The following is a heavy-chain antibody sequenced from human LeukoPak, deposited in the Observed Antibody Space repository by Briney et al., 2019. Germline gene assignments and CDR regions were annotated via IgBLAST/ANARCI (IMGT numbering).Heavy chain of an antibody. D-gene: IGHD2-15*01. J-gene: IGHJ3*02. CDR3: ARIVVVVAGHDAFDI. V-gene: IGHV3-7*01. CDR1: GFTFSSYW. CDR2: INHNGNVN. Sequence: GGSLRLSCAASGFTFSSYWMNWARQAPGKGLEWVASINHNGNVNYYVDSVKGRFTISRDNAKNSLYLQMNSLRAEDTAVYYCARIVVVVAGHDAFDIWGQGTMVTVSS.